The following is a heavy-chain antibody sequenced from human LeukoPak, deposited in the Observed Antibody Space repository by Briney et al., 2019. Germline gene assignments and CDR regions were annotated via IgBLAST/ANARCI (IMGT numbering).Heavy chain of an antibody. CDR1: GFTVSSNY. V-gene: IGHV3-53*01. Sequence: GGSLRLSCAASGFTVSSNYMSWVRQAPGKGLEWVSVIYSGGSTYYADSVKGRFTISRDNSKNTLYLQMNSLRAEDTAVYYCASSSSWYRLRYYYYGMDVWGRGTTVTVSS. CDR3: ASSSSWYRLRYYYYGMDV. CDR2: IYSGGST. D-gene: IGHD6-13*01. J-gene: IGHJ6*02.